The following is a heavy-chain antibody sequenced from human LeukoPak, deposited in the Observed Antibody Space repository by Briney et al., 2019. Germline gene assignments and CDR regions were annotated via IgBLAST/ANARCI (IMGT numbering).Heavy chain of an antibody. V-gene: IGHV3-23*01. D-gene: IGHD3-3*01. Sequence: PGGSLRLSCVGSGFIFRSYAVTWVRQAPGKGLEWVSSITANGDATYYADSVKGRFTISRDNSKNTLYLQMSSLRAEDTAVYYCATFGVIVRNDYPDYWGRGALVAVSS. CDR1: GFIFRSYA. CDR3: ATFGVIVRNDYPDY. CDR2: ITANGDAT. J-gene: IGHJ4*02.